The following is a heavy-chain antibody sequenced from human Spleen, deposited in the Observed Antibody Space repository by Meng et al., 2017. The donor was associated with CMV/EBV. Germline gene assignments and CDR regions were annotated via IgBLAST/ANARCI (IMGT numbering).Heavy chain of an antibody. Sequence: TPKTYTISWVRQAPGQGLEWLGRIVPILETQNYAQRFQGRVAITADTSTATVFLELSSLRSEDTAVYYCARAVTTEGEYYYGMDVWGQGTMVTVSS. CDR1: TPKTYT. CDR3: ARAVTTEGEYYYGMDV. CDR2: IVPILETQ. J-gene: IGHJ6*02. V-gene: IGHV1-69*08. D-gene: IGHD3-10*01.